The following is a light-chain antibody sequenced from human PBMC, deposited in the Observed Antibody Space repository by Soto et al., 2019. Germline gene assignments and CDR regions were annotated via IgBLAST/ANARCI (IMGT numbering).Light chain of an antibody. V-gene: IGKV3-20*01. J-gene: IGKJ4*01. CDR2: GVS. CDR3: QQYDKSPLT. Sequence: TQSLSPEERATLSCGASQSVSSNLAWYQQKPGQAPRLLIFGVSSRAAGIPDRFSGSGSGTDFTLTISRLEPEDYAVYYCQQYDKSPLTFGGGTKVDIK. CDR1: QSVSSN.